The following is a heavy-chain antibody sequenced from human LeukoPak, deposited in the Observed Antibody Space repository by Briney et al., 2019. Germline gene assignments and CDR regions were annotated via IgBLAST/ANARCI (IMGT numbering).Heavy chain of an antibody. CDR3: ARVRRITMVRGVIITGDY. V-gene: IGHV4-34*01. CDR1: GGSFSGYY. Sequence: SETLSLTCAVYGGSFSGYYWSWIRQPPGKGLEWIGEINHSGNTNYNPSLKSRVTISVDTSKNQFSLKLSSVTAADTAVYYCARVRRITMVRGVIITGDYWGQGTLVTVSS. J-gene: IGHJ4*02. CDR2: INHSGNT. D-gene: IGHD3-10*01.